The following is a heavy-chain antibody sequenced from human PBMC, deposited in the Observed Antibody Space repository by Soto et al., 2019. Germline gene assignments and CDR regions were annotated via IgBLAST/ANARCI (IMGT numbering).Heavy chain of an antibody. V-gene: IGHV4-59*01. CDR1: GGSISVYY. CDR2: VYDNGRP. CDR3: ARGVGSSPPRY. J-gene: IGHJ4*02. D-gene: IGHD3-9*01. Sequence: SETRSLTCTISGGSISVYYWSWIRQSPRQGLEWIGYVYDNGRPYYSPSLKSRVTISADTSKNQISLKLTSATAADTAVYYCARGVGSSPPRYWGRGTLVTVSS.